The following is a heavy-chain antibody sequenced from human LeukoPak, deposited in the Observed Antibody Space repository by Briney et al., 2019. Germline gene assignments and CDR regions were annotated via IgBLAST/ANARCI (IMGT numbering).Heavy chain of an antibody. Sequence: GGSLRLSCAASGFTFNGYWMHWVRQAPGKGLVWVSRINGDGSAASYADSVRGRFTTSRGNAKNTVYLQMNSLIAEDTAVYYCAKGAQVAAAAWFDPWGQGTLVTVSS. D-gene: IGHD6-13*01. CDR3: AKGAQVAAAAWFDP. CDR1: GFTFNGYW. CDR2: INGDGSAA. V-gene: IGHV3-74*01. J-gene: IGHJ5*02.